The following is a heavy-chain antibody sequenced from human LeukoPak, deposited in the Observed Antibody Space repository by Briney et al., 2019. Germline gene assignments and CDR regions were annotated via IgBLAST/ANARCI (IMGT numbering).Heavy chain of an antibody. CDR1: GGSISSYY. D-gene: IGHD3-22*01. CDR3: ARDVYYYDSSGRYYFDY. V-gene: IGHV4-4*07. CDR2: IHTSGST. Sequence: PSETLSLTCTFSGGSISSYYWSWIRQPAGKGLEWIGRIHTSGSTNYNPSLKSRLTMSVDTSKNQCSLKLSSVTAADTAVYYCARDVYYYDSSGRYYFDYWGQGTLVTVSS. J-gene: IGHJ4*02.